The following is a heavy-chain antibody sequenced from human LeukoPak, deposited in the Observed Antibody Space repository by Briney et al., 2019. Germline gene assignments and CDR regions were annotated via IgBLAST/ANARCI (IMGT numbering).Heavy chain of an antibody. CDR2: INWNGGRT. V-gene: IGHV3-20*04. CDR3: ARYDYSNYVGYYDL. J-gene: IGHJ4*02. CDR1: GFTFNDYG. Sequence: GGSLRLSCAASGFTFNDYGMSWVRQAPGKGLEWVSGINWNGGRTDYADSVKGRFTISRDNAKNSLFLQMNSLRAEDTALYYCARYDYSNYVGYYDLWGQGTLVTVSS. D-gene: IGHD4-11*01.